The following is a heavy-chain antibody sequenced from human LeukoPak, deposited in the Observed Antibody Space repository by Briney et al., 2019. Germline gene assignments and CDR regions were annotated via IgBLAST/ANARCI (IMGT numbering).Heavy chain of an antibody. CDR3: ARDCGGSCCPYYYYGMDV. Sequence: SETLSLTCTVSGGSISPHYWSWIRQPPGKGLEWIGYIYYSGSTNYNPSLKSRVTISVDTSKNQFSLKLSSVTAADTAVYYCARDCGGSCCPYYYYGMDVWGQGTTVTVSS. J-gene: IGHJ6*02. CDR2: IYYSGST. D-gene: IGHD2-15*01. V-gene: IGHV4-59*11. CDR1: GGSISPHY.